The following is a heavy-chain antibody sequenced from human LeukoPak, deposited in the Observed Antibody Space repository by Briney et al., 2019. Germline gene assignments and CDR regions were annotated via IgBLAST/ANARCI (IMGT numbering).Heavy chain of an antibody. Sequence: GGSLRLSCAASGFTFSSYAMHWVRQAPGKGLEWVAVISYDGNNKYLADSVKGRFTISRDNSKNTLYLQMNSLRAEDTAVYYCATGELLYYLDYWGQGSLVIVSS. J-gene: IGHJ4*02. CDR3: ATGELLYYLDY. CDR1: GFTFSSYA. D-gene: IGHD3-10*01. CDR2: ISYDGNNK. V-gene: IGHV3-30*04.